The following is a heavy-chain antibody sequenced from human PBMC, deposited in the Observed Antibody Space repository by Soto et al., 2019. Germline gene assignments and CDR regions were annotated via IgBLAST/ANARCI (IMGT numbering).Heavy chain of an antibody. CDR2: IWYDGSNK. J-gene: IGHJ3*02. Sequence: QVQLVESGGGVVQPGRSLRLSCAASGFTFSSYGMHWVRQAPGKGLEWVAVIWYDGSNKYYADSVKGRFTISRDNSKNTLYLQMNSLRAEDTAVYYCARKDDYGPIDAFDIWGQGTMVTFSS. CDR3: ARKDDYGPIDAFDI. D-gene: IGHD4-17*01. CDR1: GFTFSSYG. V-gene: IGHV3-33*01.